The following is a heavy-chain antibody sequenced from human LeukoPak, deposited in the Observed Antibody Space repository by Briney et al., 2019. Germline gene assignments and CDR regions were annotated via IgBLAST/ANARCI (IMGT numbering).Heavy chain of an antibody. CDR2: FDPEDGET. V-gene: IGHV1-24*01. D-gene: IGHD3-10*01. Sequence: GASVKVSCKVSGYTLTELSMHWVRQAPGKGLGWMGGFDPEDGETIYAQKFQGRVTMTEDTSTDTAYMELSSLRSEDTAVYYCAVDYYGSGSYYLPPFDYWGQGTLVTVSS. CDR1: GYTLTELS. CDR3: AVDYYGSGSYYLPPFDY. J-gene: IGHJ4*02.